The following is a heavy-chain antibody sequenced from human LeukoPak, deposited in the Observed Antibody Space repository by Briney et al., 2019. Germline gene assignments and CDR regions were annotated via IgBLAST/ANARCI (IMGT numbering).Heavy chain of an antibody. CDR2: LNPNSGGT. J-gene: IGHJ4*02. D-gene: IGHD5-24*01. CDR1: GYTFTHYY. CDR3: ARGRNIEMTTMSGGSDY. Sequence: ASVRVSCKPSGYTFTHYYMHWVRQAPGQGLEWMGWLNPNSGGTNYAQKFQGRVSMTRDSSISTAYMDLSDLRSDDTAVYSCARGRNIEMTTMSGGSDYWGQGTLVTVSS. V-gene: IGHV1-2*02.